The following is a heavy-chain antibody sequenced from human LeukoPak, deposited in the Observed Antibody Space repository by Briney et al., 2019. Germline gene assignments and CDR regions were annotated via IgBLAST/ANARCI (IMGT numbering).Heavy chain of an antibody. CDR2: INPNTGGT. V-gene: IGHV1-2*02. Sequence: ASVKVSCKASGYTFTDYYIHWVRQAPGQGLEWMGWINPNTGGTNYAQKFQGRVTMTRDTSINTAYMELSSLRSDDTAVYYCARHGGVDAYYFDYWGQGTLVTVSS. D-gene: IGHD3-16*01. CDR3: ARHGGVDAYYFDY. J-gene: IGHJ4*02. CDR1: GYTFTDYY.